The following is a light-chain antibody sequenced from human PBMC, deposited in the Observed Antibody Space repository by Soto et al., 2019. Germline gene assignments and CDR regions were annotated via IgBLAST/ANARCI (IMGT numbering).Light chain of an antibody. Sequence: QSVLTQPASVSGSPGQSITISCTGTSSDVGAYDYVSWYQQHPGEVPKLMIFDVSDRPSGVSNRFSGSKSGNTASLTISGLLAEDEADYYCSSFTTSTSYVFGTGTKLTVL. V-gene: IGLV2-14*03. CDR1: SSDVGAYDY. CDR2: DVS. CDR3: SSFTTSTSYV. J-gene: IGLJ1*01.